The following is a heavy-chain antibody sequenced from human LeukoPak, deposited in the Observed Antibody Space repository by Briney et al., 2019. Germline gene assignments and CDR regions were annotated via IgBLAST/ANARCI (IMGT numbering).Heavy chain of an antibody. CDR3: ARDGARAFDY. V-gene: IGHV3-21*01. J-gene: IGHJ4*02. CDR2: ISSSSSYI. D-gene: IGHD1-26*01. Sequence: GGSLRLPCAASGFTFSSYSMNWVRQAPGKGLEWVSSISSSSSYIYYADSVKGRFTISRDNAKNSLYLQMNSLRAEDTAVYYCARDGARAFDYWGQGTLVTVSS. CDR1: GFTFSSYS.